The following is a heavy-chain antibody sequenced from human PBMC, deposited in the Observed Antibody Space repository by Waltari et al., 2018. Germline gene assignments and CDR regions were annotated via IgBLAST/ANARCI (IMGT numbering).Heavy chain of an antibody. Sequence: EVQLVESGGGLVQPGRSLRLSCAASGFTFDDYAMHWVRQAPGKGLGWAEVIKWNGGNRRYADSVKGRFIISRDNAKNSLYLQMNSLRDDDTAFYYCVKSAGGATIWLVFDDWGQGTLVTVSS. CDR2: IKWNGGNR. D-gene: IGHD3-16*01. CDR1: GFTFDDYA. V-gene: IGHV3-9*01. CDR3: VKSAGGATIWLVFDD. J-gene: IGHJ4*02.